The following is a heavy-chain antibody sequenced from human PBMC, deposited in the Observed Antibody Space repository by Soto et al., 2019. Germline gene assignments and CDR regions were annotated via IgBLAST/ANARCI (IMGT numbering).Heavy chain of an antibody. J-gene: IGHJ4*02. Sequence: PAETRSLTGRVSGGTMGDYSWNWILRPPGEGREWLGYISYSGETKSNPSHSLCSRVTISTDKSKNQVSLTLPSVTAADTAVYYCARGSNSNFEGPIVWGQGPLVT. CDR1: GGTMGDYS. D-gene: IGHD4-4*01. V-gene: IGHV4-59*13. CDR2: ISYSGET. CDR3: ARGSNSNFEGPIV.